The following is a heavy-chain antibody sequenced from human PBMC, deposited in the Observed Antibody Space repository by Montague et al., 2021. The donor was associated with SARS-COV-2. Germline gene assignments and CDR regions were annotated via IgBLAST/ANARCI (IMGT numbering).Heavy chain of an antibody. Sequence: LVKPTQTLTLTCTFSGFSLSTHGVGVAWIRQPPGKGLEWIGYIYYSGSTNYNPSLKSRVTISVDTSKNQFSLKLSSVTAADTAVYYCARGFDYWGQGTLVTVSS. J-gene: IGHJ4*02. V-gene: IGHV4-61*08. CDR3: ARGFDY. CDR2: IYYSGST. CDR1: GFSLSTHGVG.